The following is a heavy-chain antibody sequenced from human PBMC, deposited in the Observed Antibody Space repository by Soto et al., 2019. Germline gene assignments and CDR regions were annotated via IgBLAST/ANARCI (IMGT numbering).Heavy chain of an antibody. Sequence: GSLRLSCAASGFTVSDYYMSWIRQAPGKRLEWLSYSSNSGTYTRYADSVKGRFSISRDNAKNSLYLQINSLRGEDSATYYCARSGDNYNVLDYWGQGTPVTVS. CDR2: SSNSGTYT. CDR3: ARSGDNYNVLDY. D-gene: IGHD3-10*02. V-gene: IGHV3-11*06. J-gene: IGHJ4*02. CDR1: GFTVSDYY.